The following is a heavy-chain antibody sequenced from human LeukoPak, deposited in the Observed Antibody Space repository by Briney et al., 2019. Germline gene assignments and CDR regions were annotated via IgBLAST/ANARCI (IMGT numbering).Heavy chain of an antibody. CDR3: ARLSTVVTGKNWFDP. J-gene: IGHJ5*02. CDR2: ISSSGSTI. CDR1: GLTFSDYY. V-gene: IGHV3-11*04. Sequence: GGSLRLSCAASGLTFSDYYMSWIRQAPGKGLEWVSYISSSGSTIYYADSVKGRFTISRDNAKNSLYLQMNSLRAEDTAVYYCARLSTVVTGKNWFDPWGQGTLVTVSS. D-gene: IGHD2-15*01.